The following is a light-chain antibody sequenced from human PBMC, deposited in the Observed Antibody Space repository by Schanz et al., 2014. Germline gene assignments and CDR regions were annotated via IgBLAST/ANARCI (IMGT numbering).Light chain of an antibody. CDR2: EVT. CDR1: SSDVGGYNY. Sequence: QSALTQPPSASGSPGQSVTISCTGTSSDVGGYNYVSWYQQHPGKAPKLMMYEVTKRPSGVPDRFSGSKSGNTASLTISGLQAEDEADYYCSSYTSIGTRVFGGGTKLTVL. V-gene: IGLV2-8*01. CDR3: SSYTSIGTRV. J-gene: IGLJ3*02.